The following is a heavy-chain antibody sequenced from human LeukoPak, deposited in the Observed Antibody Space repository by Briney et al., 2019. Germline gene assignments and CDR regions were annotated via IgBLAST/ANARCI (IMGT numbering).Heavy chain of an antibody. CDR3: AGGGYSGYGGSEIYYYYYGMDV. J-gene: IGHJ6*02. D-gene: IGHD5-12*01. CDR2: INPNSGGT. V-gene: IGHV1-2*02. CDR1: GYTFTGYY. Sequence: GASVTVSCKASGYTFTGYYMHWVRQAPGQGLEWMGWINPNSGGTNYAQKFQGRVTMTRDTSISTAYMELSRLRSDDTAVYYCAGGGYSGYGGSEIYYYYYGMDVWGQGTTVTVSS.